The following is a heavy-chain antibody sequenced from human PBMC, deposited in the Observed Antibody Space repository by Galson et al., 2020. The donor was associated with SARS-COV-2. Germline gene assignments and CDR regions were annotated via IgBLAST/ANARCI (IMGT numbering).Heavy chain of an antibody. CDR2: IWYDGSNK. J-gene: IGHJ4*02. CDR1: GFTFSSYG. V-gene: IGHV3-33*01. D-gene: IGHD1-26*01. Sequence: GGSLRLSCAASGFTFSSYGMHWVRQAPGKGLEWVAVIWYDGSNKYYADSVKGRFTISRDNSKNTLYLQMNSLRAEDTAVYYCASPYEWELRNPRGYWGQGTLVTVSS. CDR3: ASPYEWELRNPRGY.